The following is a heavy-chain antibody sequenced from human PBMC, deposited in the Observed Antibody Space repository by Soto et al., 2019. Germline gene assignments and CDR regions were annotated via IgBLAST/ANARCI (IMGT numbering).Heavy chain of an antibody. CDR1: GYTFTTYG. V-gene: IGHV1-18*01. Sequence: QVQLVQSGDEVKKPGASVKVSCKASGYTFTTYGITWVRQAPGQGLEWMGWTSGFNGNTNYAQRFQGRVSMTTDTFTNTAYMELRSLRSDDTAVYYCAREILPASPREFDYWGQGTLVTVSS. J-gene: IGHJ4*02. CDR2: TSGFNGNT. CDR3: AREILPASPREFDY. D-gene: IGHD2-15*01.